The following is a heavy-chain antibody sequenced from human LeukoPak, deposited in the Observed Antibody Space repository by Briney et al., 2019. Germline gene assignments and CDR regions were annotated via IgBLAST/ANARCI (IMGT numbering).Heavy chain of an antibody. CDR2: ISGSGGKT. CDR1: GFTFSSHA. J-gene: IGHJ6*02. D-gene: IGHD3-16*01. CDR3: ARGGGLDV. V-gene: IGHV3-23*01. Sequence: GGSLRLSCGASGFTFSSHAMNWVRQAPGKGLEWVSGISGSGGKTYYADSVKGRFTISRDNSKNSVYLQLNSLRAEDTAVYFCARGGGLDVWGQGATVTVSS.